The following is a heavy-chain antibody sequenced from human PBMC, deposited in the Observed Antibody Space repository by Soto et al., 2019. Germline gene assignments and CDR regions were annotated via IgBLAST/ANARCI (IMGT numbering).Heavy chain of an antibody. J-gene: IGHJ4*02. V-gene: IGHV3-30*18. CDR1: GFTFSSYA. CDR2: ISYDGSNK. D-gene: IGHD2-15*01. CDR3: AKERDIAVVVPPLDY. Sequence: QVQLVESGGGVVQPGRSLRLSCAASGFTFSSYAMHWVRQAPGKGLEWVAVISYDGSNKYYADSVKGRFTISRDNSKNTLYLQMNSLRAEDTAVYYCAKERDIAVVVPPLDYWGQRTLVTVSS.